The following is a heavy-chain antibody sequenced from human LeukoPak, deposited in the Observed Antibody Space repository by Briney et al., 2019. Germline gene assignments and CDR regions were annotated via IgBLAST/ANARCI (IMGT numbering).Heavy chain of an antibody. V-gene: IGHV3-23*01. D-gene: IGHD5-18*01. CDR2: ISGSGGST. J-gene: IGHJ4*02. Sequence: GGSLRLSCAASGFTFSSYAMSWVRQAPGKGLEWVSAISGSGGSTYYADSVKGRFTISRDNSKNTLYLQMNSLRAEDTAVYYCAKDGVIHSYGYWYDYWGQGTLVTVSS. CDR1: GFTFSSYA. CDR3: AKDGVIHSYGYWYDY.